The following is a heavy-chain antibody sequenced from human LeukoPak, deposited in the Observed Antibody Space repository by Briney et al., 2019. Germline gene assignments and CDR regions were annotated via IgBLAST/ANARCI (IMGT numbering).Heavy chain of an antibody. D-gene: IGHD4-17*01. CDR2: ISSSGSTI. CDR1: GFTFSDYY. CDR3: ARDLRAGGTWSYGVYFDL. Sequence: PGGSLRLSCAASGFTFSDYYMSWIRQAPGKGLEWVSYISSSGSTIYYADSVKGRFTISRDNAKNSLYLQMNSLRAEDTAVYYCARDLRAGGTWSYGVYFDLWGRGTLVTVSS. V-gene: IGHV3-11*04. J-gene: IGHJ2*01.